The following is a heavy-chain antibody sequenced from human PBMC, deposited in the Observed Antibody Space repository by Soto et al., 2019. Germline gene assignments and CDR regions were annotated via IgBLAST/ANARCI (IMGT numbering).Heavy chain of an antibody. CDR2: INSDGSST. J-gene: IGHJ4*02. V-gene: IGHV3-74*01. CDR3: VRTSLVVAAATREDY. Sequence: GGSLRLSCAASGFTFSSYWMHWVRQAPGKGLVWVSRINSDGSSTSYADSVKGRFTISRDNAKDTLYLQMNSLRAEDTAVYYCVRTSLVVAAATREDYWGQGTLVTVSS. CDR1: GFTFSSYW. D-gene: IGHD2-15*01.